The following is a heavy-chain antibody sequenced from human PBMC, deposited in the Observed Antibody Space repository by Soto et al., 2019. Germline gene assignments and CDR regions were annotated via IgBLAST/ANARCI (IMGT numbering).Heavy chain of an antibody. D-gene: IGHD3-10*01. V-gene: IGHV3-30*18. CDR2: ISYDGSNK. CDR3: AKDHAEYYYGPEIDY. CDR1: GFTFSSYG. J-gene: IGHJ4*02. Sequence: PGGSLRLSCAASGFTFSSYGMHWVRQAPGKGLEWVAVISYDGSNKYYADSVKGRFTISRDNSKNTLYLQMNSLRAEDTAVYYCAKDHAEYYYGPEIDYWGQGTLVTVSS.